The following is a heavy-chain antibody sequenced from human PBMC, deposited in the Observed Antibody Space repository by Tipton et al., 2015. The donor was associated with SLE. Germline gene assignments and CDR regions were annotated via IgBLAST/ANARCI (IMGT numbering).Heavy chain of an antibody. CDR2: FYYSGAT. V-gene: IGHV4-28*01. Sequence: TLSLTCAVSGYSISNNNWWGWIRQPPGKGLEWIGYFYYSGATYYNPSLQSRVTMSADTSKNQFSLRLGSVTAADTAMYYCASRFCSSFTCSGAFDYWGQGTLFTVSS. CDR3: ASRFCSSFTCSGAFDY. CDR1: GYSISNNNW. J-gene: IGHJ4*02. D-gene: IGHD2-15*01.